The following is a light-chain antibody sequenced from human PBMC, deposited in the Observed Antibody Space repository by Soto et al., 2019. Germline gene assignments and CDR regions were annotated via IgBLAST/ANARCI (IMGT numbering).Light chain of an antibody. J-gene: IGLJ2*01. V-gene: IGLV1-40*01. CDR2: GNS. Sequence: QAVVTQPPSVSGAPGQRVTISCTGSSSNIGAGYDVHWYQQLPGTAPKLLIYGNSNRPSGVPDRFSGSKSGTSASLAITGLQAEDEADYYCQSSDSSSVVFGGGTKLTVL. CDR1: SSNIGAGYD. CDR3: QSSDSSSVV.